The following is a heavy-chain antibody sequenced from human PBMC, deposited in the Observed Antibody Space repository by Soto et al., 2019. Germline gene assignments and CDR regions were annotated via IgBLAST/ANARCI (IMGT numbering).Heavy chain of an antibody. V-gene: IGHV4-61*01. CDR2: IYYSGST. CDR1: GGSVSSGSYY. Sequence: SETLSLTCTVSGGSVSSGSYYWSWIRQPPGKGLEWIGYIYYSGSTNYNPSLKSRVTISVDTSKNQFSLKLSSVTAADTAVYYCARGEILLVPAAMRRGNWFDPWGQGTLVTVSS. J-gene: IGHJ5*02. CDR3: ARGEILLVPAAMRRGNWFDP. D-gene: IGHD2-2*01.